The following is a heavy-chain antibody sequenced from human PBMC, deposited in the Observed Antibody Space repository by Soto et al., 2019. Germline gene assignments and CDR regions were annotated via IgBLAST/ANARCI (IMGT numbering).Heavy chain of an antibody. V-gene: IGHV3-23*01. CDR1: GFAFDING. J-gene: IGHJ4*02. CDR2: ISAGGGTT. D-gene: IGHD3-9*01. CDR3: AKVRRDFAWLSELDYFDY. Sequence: EVQLLDSGGGLVQPGGSLRLSCAATGFAFDINGMTWVRQVPGKGLEWVSAISAGGGTTYYADPVKGRFTISRDNSKNMLYLQINSLRAEDTAVYYCAKVRRDFAWLSELDYFDYWGQGTPVTVSS.